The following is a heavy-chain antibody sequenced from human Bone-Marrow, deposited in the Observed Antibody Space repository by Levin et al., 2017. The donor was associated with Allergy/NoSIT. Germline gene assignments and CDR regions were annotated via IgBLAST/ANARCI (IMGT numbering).Heavy chain of an antibody. CDR2: VSYSGST. D-gene: IGHD2/OR15-2a*01. CDR1: AGPISSFY. J-gene: IGHJ4*02. CDR3: ERGNFYKMNGSPTGFDY. Sequence: PSETLSLTCTVAAGPISSFYWNWIRQTPGKGLEWIGYVSYSGSTKYKPSLKSRVTISLDRTKRQVSLKLSSVTAADTAVYYCERGNFYKMNGSPTGFDYWGQGTLVAVSS. V-gene: IGHV4-59*01.